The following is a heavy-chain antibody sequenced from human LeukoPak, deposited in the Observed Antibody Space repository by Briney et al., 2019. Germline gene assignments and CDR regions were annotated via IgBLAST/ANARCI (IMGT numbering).Heavy chain of an antibody. CDR1: GDSITSNSHY. J-gene: IGHJ3*01. CDR3: LAEMTASAAFDF. CDR2: LHHTGRN. V-gene: IGHV4-39*01. Sequence: SETLSLSCTVSGDSITSNSHYWGWIRQPPGKTLEWIGSLHHTGRNYSNTALKSRVSISLDTSKSQSSLKLNSVTAADSGVYYCLAEMTASAAFDFWGQGTMVAVSS. D-gene: IGHD2-21*02.